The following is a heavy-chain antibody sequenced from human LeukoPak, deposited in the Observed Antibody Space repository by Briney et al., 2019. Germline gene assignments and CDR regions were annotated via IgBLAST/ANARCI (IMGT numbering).Heavy chain of an antibody. V-gene: IGHV3-23*01. CDR1: GFTFSSYA. CDR2: ISGSGGST. D-gene: IGHD2-15*01. CDR3: ARQHCSGGDCYFFD. Sequence: LPGGSLRLSCAASGFTFSSYAMSWVRQAPGKGLEWVSAISGSGGSTYYADSAKGRFTISRDNSKNTLYLQLNSLRAEDTAVYHCARQHCSGGDCYFFDWGQGTLVTVSS. J-gene: IGHJ4*02.